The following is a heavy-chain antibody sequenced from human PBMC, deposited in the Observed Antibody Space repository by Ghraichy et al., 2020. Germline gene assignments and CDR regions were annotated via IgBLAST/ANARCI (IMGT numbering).Heavy chain of an antibody. CDR1: GYTFTSYG. J-gene: IGHJ4*02. CDR2: ISAYNGDT. CDR3: ARVCRRPCLIVGATMSQLVGDY. Sequence: ASVKVSCKASGYTFTSYGISWVRQAPGQGLEWMGWISAYNGDTNYAQKLQGRVTMTTDTSTSTAYMELRSLRSDDTAVYYCARVCRRPCLIVGATMSQLVGDYWGQGTLVTVSS. D-gene: IGHD1-26*01. V-gene: IGHV1-18*01.